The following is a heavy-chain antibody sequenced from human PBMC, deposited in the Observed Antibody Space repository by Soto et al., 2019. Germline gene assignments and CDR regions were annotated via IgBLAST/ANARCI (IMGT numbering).Heavy chain of an antibody. CDR2: IWYDGSNK. Sequence: QVQLVESGGGVVQPGRSLRLSCAASGFTFSSYGMHWVRQAPGKGLEWVAVIWYDGSNKYYADSVKGRFTISRDNSKNTLHLQMNSLRAEDTAVYYCARETGELDYWGQGTLVTVSS. CDR3: ARETGELDY. CDR1: GFTFSSYG. J-gene: IGHJ4*02. V-gene: IGHV3-33*01. D-gene: IGHD2-21*01.